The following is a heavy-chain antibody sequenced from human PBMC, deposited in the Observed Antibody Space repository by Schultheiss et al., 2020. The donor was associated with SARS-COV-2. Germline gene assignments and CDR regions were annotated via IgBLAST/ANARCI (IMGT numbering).Heavy chain of an antibody. J-gene: IGHJ4*02. D-gene: IGHD6-19*01. V-gene: IGHV4-59*12. CDR3: ASQAVSGRDLGN. CDR2: IYYYGGT. CDR1: DDSIGSYY. Sequence: SETLSLTCSVSDDSIGSYYWSWVRQPPGKGLEWIGCIYYYGGTNYNPSLKSRVTISVDKSKNQFSLNLTSVTAADTAVYYCASQAVSGRDLGNWGPGTLVTVSS.